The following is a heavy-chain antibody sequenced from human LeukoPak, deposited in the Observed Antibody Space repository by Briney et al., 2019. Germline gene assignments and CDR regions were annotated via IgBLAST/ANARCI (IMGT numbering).Heavy chain of an antibody. CDR2: ISSSSSTI. V-gene: IGHV3-48*04. CDR3: ARDKKSYYYDSSGYYPPDY. Sequence: GGSLRLSCAASGFTFSSYSMNWVRQAPGKGLEWVSYISSSSSTIYFADSVKGRFTISRDNAKNSLYLQMNSLRAEDTAVYYCARDKKSYYYDSSGYYPPDYWGQGTLVTVSS. D-gene: IGHD3-22*01. CDR1: GFTFSSYS. J-gene: IGHJ4*02.